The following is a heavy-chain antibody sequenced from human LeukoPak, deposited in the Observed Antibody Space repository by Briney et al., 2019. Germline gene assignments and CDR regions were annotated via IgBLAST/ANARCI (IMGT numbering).Heavy chain of an antibody. CDR3: AKGVPRYEGGALIDAFDI. J-gene: IGHJ3*02. Sequence: PGGSMRLSCAASGFTFTTYAMSWVRQAQGKGMEWVSSIRGRGGSAYYADSVTGRLTISRDNSKNTLSLQMNNLRADDTALYYGAKGVPRYEGGALIDAFDIWGQGTMVTVSS. CDR2: IRGRGGSA. D-gene: IGHD2-21*01. V-gene: IGHV3-23*01. CDR1: GFTFTTYA.